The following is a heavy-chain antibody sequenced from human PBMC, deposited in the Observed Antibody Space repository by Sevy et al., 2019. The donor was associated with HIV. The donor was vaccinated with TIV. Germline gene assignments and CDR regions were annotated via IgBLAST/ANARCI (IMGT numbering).Heavy chain of an antibody. D-gene: IGHD4-17*01. CDR3: ATGDTTTVTTYFDY. J-gene: IGHJ4*02. Sequence: ASVKVSCKVSGYTLTELSMHWVRQAPGKGLEWMGGFDPEDGETIYARKFQGRVTMTEDTSTDTAYMELSSLRSEDTAVYYCATGDTTTVTTYFDYWGQGTLVTVSS. CDR1: GYTLTELS. CDR2: FDPEDGET. V-gene: IGHV1-24*01.